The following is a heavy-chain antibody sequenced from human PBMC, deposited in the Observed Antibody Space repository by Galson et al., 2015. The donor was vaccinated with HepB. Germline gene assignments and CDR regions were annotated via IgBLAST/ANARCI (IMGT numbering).Heavy chain of an antibody. D-gene: IGHD2-21*01. CDR3: AKAIARTAYYYYYYGMDV. V-gene: IGHV3-23*01. Sequence: SLRLSCAASGFTFSSYAMSWVRQAPGKGLEWVSAISGSGGSTYYADSVKGRFTISRDNSKNTLYLQMNSLRAEDTAVYYCAKAIARTAYYYYYYGMDVWGQGTTVTVSS. CDR2: ISGSGGST. J-gene: IGHJ6*02. CDR1: GFTFSSYA.